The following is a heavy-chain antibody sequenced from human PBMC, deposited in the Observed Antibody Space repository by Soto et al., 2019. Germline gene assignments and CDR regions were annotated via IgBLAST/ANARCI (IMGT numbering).Heavy chain of an antibody. CDR2: IRTSSGSGSRT. V-gene: IGHV3-23*01. CDR3: AKGGDYYDLLTGYTRDNYYFDY. D-gene: IGHD3-9*01. Sequence: GWSLRLSCASSVFMFIRYVMSWVRQAPGRGPEWVSAIRTSSGSGSRTYYADSVKGRFTISRDNSKSTLFLQMNSLRADDTAVYYCAKGGDYYDLLTGYTRDNYYFDYWGQGAQVTVSS. J-gene: IGHJ4*02. CDR1: VFMFIRYV.